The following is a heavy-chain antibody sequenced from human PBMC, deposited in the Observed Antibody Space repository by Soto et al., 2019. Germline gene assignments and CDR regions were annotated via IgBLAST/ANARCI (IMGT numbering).Heavy chain of an antibody. D-gene: IGHD3-16*01. CDR3: ARGRGELDYFDY. CDR2: IYYSGST. J-gene: IGHJ4*02. CDR1: GGSASSGSYY. Sequence: SETLSLTCTVSGGSASSGSYYWSWIRQPPGKGLEWIGYIYYSGSTNYNPSLKSRITISVDTSKNQFSLKLSSVTAADTAVYYCARGRGELDYFDYWGQGTLVTVSS. V-gene: IGHV4-61*01.